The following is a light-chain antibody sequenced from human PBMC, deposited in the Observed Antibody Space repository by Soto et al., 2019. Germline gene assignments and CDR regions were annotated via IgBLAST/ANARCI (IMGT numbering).Light chain of an antibody. V-gene: IGKV3-20*01. CDR1: ESVSSSY. J-gene: IGKJ1*01. Sequence: EIVLTQSPGTLSLSPGERASLSCRASESVSSSYLAWYQQKPGQAPRLLIYSASSRATGIPYRFSGSGSGTDFTLTIGSLEPEDFAVYYCQQYGSSPLTFGQGTTVELK. CDR3: QQYGSSPLT. CDR2: SAS.